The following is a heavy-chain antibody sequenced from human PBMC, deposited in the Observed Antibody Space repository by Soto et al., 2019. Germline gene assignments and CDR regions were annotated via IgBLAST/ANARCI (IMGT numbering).Heavy chain of an antibody. D-gene: IGHD5-12*01. CDR3: AKGGGWLRHDY. CDR1: GFTFSSYA. J-gene: IGHJ4*02. V-gene: IGHV3-23*01. CDR2: VSNSGGST. Sequence: EVQLLESGGGLVQPGGSLRLSCAASGFTFSSYAMSWVRQAPGKGLEWVSTVSNSGGSTYYADSVKGRFTISRDNSKNTLYLQMSSLRAEDTAVYYCAKGGGWLRHDYWRQGTLVTVSS.